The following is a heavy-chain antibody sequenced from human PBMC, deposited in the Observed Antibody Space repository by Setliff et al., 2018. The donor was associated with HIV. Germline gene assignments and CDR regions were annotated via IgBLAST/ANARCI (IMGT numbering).Heavy chain of an antibody. Sequence: PSETLSLTCGVYGGSLSDYYWNWIRQPPGKGLEWIAEISHSGSTNYNPSLKSRATISVDTSQNQLSLKLSSVTAADTAMYYCARGRLMGSSVLFFDFWGQGILVTVSS. CDR3: ARGRLMGSSVLFFDF. D-gene: IGHD2-21*01. J-gene: IGHJ4*02. CDR2: ISHSGST. CDR1: GGSLSDYY. V-gene: IGHV4-34*01.